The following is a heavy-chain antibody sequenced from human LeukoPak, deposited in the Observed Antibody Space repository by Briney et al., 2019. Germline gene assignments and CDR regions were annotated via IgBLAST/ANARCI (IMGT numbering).Heavy chain of an antibody. Sequence: ASVKVSCKASGYTFTNNYLHWVRQAPGQGLEWMGMIYPRDGSTSYAQNFQGRVTVTGDTSTTTVHMELRGLRSEDTAVYCARDQEGFDYWGQGTVVTVSS. CDR3: ARDQEGFDY. V-gene: IGHV1-46*01. CDR2: IYPRDGST. J-gene: IGHJ4*02. CDR1: GYTFTNNY.